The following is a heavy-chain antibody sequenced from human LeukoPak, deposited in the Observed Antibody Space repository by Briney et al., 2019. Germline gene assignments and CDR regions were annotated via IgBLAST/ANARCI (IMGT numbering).Heavy chain of an antibody. Sequence: SETLSLTCTGSGGSISSYYWSWIRQPPGKGLEWIGYIYYSASTTYNPSLKSRVTISMDTSKNQFSLKLSSVTAADTAVYYCARASPIIAEANDYWGQGTLVTVSS. CDR2: IYYSAST. D-gene: IGHD6-25*01. CDR1: GGSISSYY. J-gene: IGHJ4*02. V-gene: IGHV4-59*01. CDR3: ARASPIIAEANDY.